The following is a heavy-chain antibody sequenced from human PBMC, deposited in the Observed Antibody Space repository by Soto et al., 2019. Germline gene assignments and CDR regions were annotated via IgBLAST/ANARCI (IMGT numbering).Heavy chain of an antibody. CDR1: GFSLSTSGMC. D-gene: IGHD6-13*01. CDR3: ARTPYIRIAAAGPTESGYWYFDL. V-gene: IGHV2-70*01. CDR2: IDWDDDK. J-gene: IGHJ2*01. Sequence: SGPTLVNPTQTLTLTCTFSGFSLSTSGMCVGWIRQPPGKALEWLALIDWDDDKYYSTSLKTRLTISKDTSKNQVVLTMTNMDPVDTATYYCARTPYIRIAAAGPTESGYWYFDLWGRGTLVTVSS.